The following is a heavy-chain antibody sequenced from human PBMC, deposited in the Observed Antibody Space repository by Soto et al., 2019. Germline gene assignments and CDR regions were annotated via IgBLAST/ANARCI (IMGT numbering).Heavy chain of an antibody. CDR3: ARQICSSTSCYSWVSWFDP. V-gene: IGHV4-30-2*01. CDR2: MYHSGST. D-gene: IGHD2-2*01. Sequence: PSETLSLTCTVSGGSISSGGYSWSWIRQPPGKGLEWIGYMYHSGSTYYNPSLKSRVTISIDTSKNQLSLKLSSVTAADTAVYYCARQICSSTSCYSWVSWFDPWGQGTLVTVSS. CDR1: GGSISSGGYS. J-gene: IGHJ5*02.